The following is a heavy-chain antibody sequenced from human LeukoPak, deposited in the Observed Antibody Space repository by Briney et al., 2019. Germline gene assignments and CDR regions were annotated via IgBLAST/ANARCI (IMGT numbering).Heavy chain of an antibody. CDR2: ISSSSSTI. Sequence: GGSLRLSCAASGFTFSSYSMNWVRQAPGKGLEWVSYISSSSSTIYYADSVKGRFTISRDNAKNSLYLQMNSLRAEDTAVYYCAKDDGYYDSSDPRGPFDYWGQGTLVTVSS. D-gene: IGHD3-22*01. V-gene: IGHV3-48*01. CDR1: GFTFSSYS. CDR3: AKDDGYYDSSDPRGPFDY. J-gene: IGHJ4*02.